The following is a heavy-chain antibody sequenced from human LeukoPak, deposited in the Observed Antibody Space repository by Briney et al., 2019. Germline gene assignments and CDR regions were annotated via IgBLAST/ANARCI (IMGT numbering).Heavy chain of an antibody. D-gene: IGHD3-9*01. CDR1: GFTFSNYA. V-gene: IGHV3-23*01. CDR3: AKWGDYDVLTGYYVPDY. Sequence: PGASLRLSCAASGFTFSNYAMSWVRQAPGKGLEWVSAILGSGGSPYYADSVKGRFTVSRDNSKSTLYLQMNSLRAEDTALYYCAKWGDYDVLTGYYVPDYWGQGTLVTVSS. J-gene: IGHJ4*02. CDR2: ILGSGGSP.